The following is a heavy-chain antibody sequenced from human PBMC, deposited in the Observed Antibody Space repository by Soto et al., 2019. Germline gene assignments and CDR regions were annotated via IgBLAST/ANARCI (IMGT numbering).Heavy chain of an antibody. J-gene: IGHJ6*03. CDR1: GFTFSSYS. CDR2: ISGSSSTI. D-gene: IGHD2-2*01. V-gene: IGHV3-48*01. Sequence: EVQLVESGGGLVQPGGSLRLSCAASGFTFSSYSMNWVRQAPGKGLEWVSYISGSSSTIYYADSVKGRFTISRDNAKNSLYLQLNSLRAEDTAVYYATRSAYMAVWGKGTTVTVSS. CDR3: TRSAYMAV.